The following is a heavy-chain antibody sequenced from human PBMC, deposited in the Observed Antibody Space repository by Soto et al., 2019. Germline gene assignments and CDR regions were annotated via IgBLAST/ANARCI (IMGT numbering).Heavy chain of an antibody. J-gene: IGHJ3*02. Sequence: EVQLVESGGGLVQPGGSLRLSCAASGFTFSSYWMSWVRQAPGKGLEWVANIKQDGSEKYYVDSVKGRFTISRDNAKNSLYLQMNSLRAEDTALFYCAKEAAATGGIGAFDIWGQGTLVSVSS. D-gene: IGHD1-26*01. V-gene: IGHV3-7*01. CDR2: IKQDGSEK. CDR3: AKEAAATGGIGAFDI. CDR1: GFTFSSYW.